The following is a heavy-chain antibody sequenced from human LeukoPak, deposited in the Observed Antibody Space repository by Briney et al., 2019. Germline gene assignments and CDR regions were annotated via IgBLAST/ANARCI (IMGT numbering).Heavy chain of an antibody. CDR1: GFTFSSYG. CDR3: AKDLIKGSDFWSGYAPDGFDI. D-gene: IGHD3-3*01. CDR2: ISYDGSNQ. Sequence: GGSLRLSCAASGFTFSSYGMHWVRQAPGKGLEWVAVISYDGSNQYYADSLKGRFTISRDNFKNTLYLQMNSLRAEDTAVYYCAKDLIKGSDFWSGYAPDGFDIWGQGTMVTVSS. V-gene: IGHV3-30*18. J-gene: IGHJ3*02.